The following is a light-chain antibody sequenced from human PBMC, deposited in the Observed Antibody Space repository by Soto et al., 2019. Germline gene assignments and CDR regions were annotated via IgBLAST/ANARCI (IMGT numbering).Light chain of an antibody. CDR1: SSDVGGYNY. CDR2: DVS. Sequence: QSVLTQPASVSGSPGQSITISCTGTSSDVGGYNYVSWYQQHPGKAPKLMIYDVSNRPSGVSNRFSASKSGNTASLTISGLQAEDEADYYCSSYTSSSTPGLGTGTKVTVL. CDR3: SSYTSSSTPG. J-gene: IGLJ1*01. V-gene: IGLV2-14*01.